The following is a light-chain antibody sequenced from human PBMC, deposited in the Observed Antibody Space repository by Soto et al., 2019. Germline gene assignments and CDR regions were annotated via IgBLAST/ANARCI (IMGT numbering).Light chain of an antibody. CDR1: QSVTHNY. CDR2: DAS. V-gene: IGKV3-20*01. Sequence: EILWTQSPGSLSWSPGERATLSCRASQSVTHNYVAWYQQKPGQAPRLLIHDASSRATGIPDRFSGGGSGTDFTLTISRREPEDFAVYFCQHTAHSPLTFCQGTRVDIK. CDR3: QHTAHSPLT. J-gene: IGKJ1*01.